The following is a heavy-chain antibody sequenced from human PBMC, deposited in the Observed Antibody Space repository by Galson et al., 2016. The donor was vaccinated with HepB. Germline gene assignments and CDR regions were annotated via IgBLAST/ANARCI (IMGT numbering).Heavy chain of an antibody. D-gene: IGHD1-26*01. CDR1: GYTLTELS. CDR2: LDPEDAET. V-gene: IGHV1-24*01. Sequence: SVKVSCKVSGYTLTELSMHWVRQAPGKGLEWMGGLDPEDAETIYAQKFQGRVTMTEDTSTDTAYMELSSLRSEDTAVYYCATGGLLSGIYFRSGYDAFDIWGQGTMVTVSS. CDR3: ATGGLLSGIYFRSGYDAFDI. J-gene: IGHJ3*02.